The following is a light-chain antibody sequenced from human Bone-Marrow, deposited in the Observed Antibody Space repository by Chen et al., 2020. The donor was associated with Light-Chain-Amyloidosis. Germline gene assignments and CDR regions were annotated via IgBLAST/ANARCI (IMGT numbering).Light chain of an antibody. CDR2: DDS. V-gene: IGLV3-21*02. Sequence: SYVLTQPPSVSVAPGQTASITCGGNNIGRKSVHWYQQKPGQAPVLVVYDDSDRPSGIPERFSGSNSGNAATLTISRVEAGDEADYYCQVWDGSSDRYVFGTGTKVTVL. CDR3: QVWDGSSDRYV. J-gene: IGLJ1*01. CDR1: NIGRKS.